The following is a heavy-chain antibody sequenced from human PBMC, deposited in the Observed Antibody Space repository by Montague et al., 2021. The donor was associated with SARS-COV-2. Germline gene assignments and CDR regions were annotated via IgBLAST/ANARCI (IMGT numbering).Heavy chain of an antibody. V-gene: IGHV3-53*04. J-gene: IGHJ2*01. D-gene: IGHD3-22*01. CDR1: GFTVSGNY. Sequence: SLRLSCAASGFTVSGNYMSWVRQAPGKGLECVSVFYSGGTTYYADSVKGRFTISRHNSKNTLYLQMNSLRAEDTAVYYCARVPFYDSSSYLEDYWYFDLWGRGTLVTVSS. CDR2: FYSGGTT. CDR3: ARVPFYDSSSYLEDYWYFDL.